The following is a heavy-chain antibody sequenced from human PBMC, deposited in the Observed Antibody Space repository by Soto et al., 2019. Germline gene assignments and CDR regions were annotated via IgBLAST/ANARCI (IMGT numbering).Heavy chain of an antibody. Sequence: GASVKVSCQASGFTFTSSSLQWVRQARGQPLEWIGWIVVGSGNTNYAQKFQERVTITRDMSTSTAYMELSSLRSEDTSVYYCAADTSIGYCSGGSCGRYRGYYYYYGMDVWG. CDR3: AADTSIGYCSGGSCGRYRGYYYYYGMDV. J-gene: IGHJ6*02. CDR2: IVVGSGNT. CDR1: GFTFTSSS. D-gene: IGHD2-15*01. V-gene: IGHV1-58*01.